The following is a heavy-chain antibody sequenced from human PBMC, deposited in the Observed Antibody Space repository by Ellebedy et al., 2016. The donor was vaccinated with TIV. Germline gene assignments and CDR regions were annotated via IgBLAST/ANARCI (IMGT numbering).Heavy chain of an antibody. J-gene: IGHJ4*02. D-gene: IGHD6-19*01. CDR1: GFTLNNYW. CDR2: INQDGSEG. V-gene: IGHV3-7*01. CDR3: ARDQWLGRAYYFDS. Sequence: GESLKISCTASGFTLNNYWMTWVRQAPGKGLEWVANINQDGSEGHYIDSLKGRFVISRDNAKNSFYLQMNSLSDDDTATYYCARDQWLGRAYYFDSWGQGTLVTVSS.